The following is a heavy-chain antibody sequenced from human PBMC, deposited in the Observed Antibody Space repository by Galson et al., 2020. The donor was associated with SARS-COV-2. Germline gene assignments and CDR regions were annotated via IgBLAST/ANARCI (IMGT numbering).Heavy chain of an antibody. CDR3: ARPYSGSYWGWFDP. J-gene: IGHJ5*02. D-gene: IGHD1-26*01. Sequence: LRLSCAASGFTFSSYAMHWVRQAPGKGLEWVAVISYDGSNKYYADSVKGRFTISRDNSKNTLYLQMNSLRAEDTAVYYCARPYSGSYWGWFDPWGQGTLVTVSS. CDR1: GFTFSSYA. CDR2: ISYDGSNK. V-gene: IGHV3-30-3*01.